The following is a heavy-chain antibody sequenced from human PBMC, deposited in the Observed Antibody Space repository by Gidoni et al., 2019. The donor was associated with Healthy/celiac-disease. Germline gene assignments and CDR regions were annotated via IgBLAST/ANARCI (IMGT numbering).Heavy chain of an antibody. CDR3: ARGALVAGDAFDI. D-gene: IGHD2-8*02. J-gene: IGHJ3*02. CDR2: IYSGGST. Sequence: EVQLVESGGGLIQPGGSLRLSCAASGFTVSSNYMSWVRQAPGKGLEWVSVIYSGGSTYDADSVKGRFTISRDNSKNTLYLQMNSLRAEDTAVYYCARGALVAGDAFDIWGQGTMVTVSS. V-gene: IGHV3-53*01. CDR1: GFTVSSNY.